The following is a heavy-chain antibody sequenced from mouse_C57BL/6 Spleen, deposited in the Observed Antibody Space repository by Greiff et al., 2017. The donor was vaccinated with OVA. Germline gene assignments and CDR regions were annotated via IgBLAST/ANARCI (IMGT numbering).Heavy chain of an antibody. D-gene: IGHD1-1*01. Sequence: VQLQQSGPELVKPGASVKISCTASGYSFTGYYMNWVKQSPEKSLEWIGEINPSTGGTTYNQKFKAKATLTVDKSSSTAYMQLKSLTSEDSAVYYCARELYGSSAFAYWGQGTLVTVSA. CDR2: INPSTGGT. CDR1: GYSFTGYY. V-gene: IGHV1-42*01. CDR3: ARELYGSSAFAY. J-gene: IGHJ3*01.